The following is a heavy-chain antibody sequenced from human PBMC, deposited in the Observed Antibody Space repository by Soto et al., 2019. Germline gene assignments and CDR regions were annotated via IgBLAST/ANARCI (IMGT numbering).Heavy chain of an antibody. CDR3: AHRRSSSWRHEIQAPPPFADWFDP. CDR2: IYWNDDK. CDR1: GFSLSTSGVG. J-gene: IGHJ5*02. Sequence: QITLKESGPTLVKPTQTLTLTCTFSGFSLSTSGVGVGWIRQPPGKALEWLALIYWNDDKRYSPSLKSRLTITEDTSKNQVVLTMTNMEPVDTATYYCAHRRSSSWRHEIQAPPPFADWFDPWGQGNLVTVSS. D-gene: IGHD6-13*01. V-gene: IGHV2-5*01.